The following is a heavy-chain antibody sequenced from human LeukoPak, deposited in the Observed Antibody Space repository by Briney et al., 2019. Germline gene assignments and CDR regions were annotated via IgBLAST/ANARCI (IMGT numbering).Heavy chain of an antibody. CDR3: ASRNSGGWYWYFDY. D-gene: IGHD6-19*01. CDR1: GFTFSSYA. V-gene: IGHV3-23*01. CDR2: ISGSGGST. Sequence: PGGSLRLSCAASGFTFSSYAMSWVRQAPGKGLEWVSAISGSGGSTYYADSVKGRFTISRDNSKNTLYLQMDSLRAEDTAVYYCASRNSGGWYWYFDYWGQGTLVTVSS. J-gene: IGHJ4*02.